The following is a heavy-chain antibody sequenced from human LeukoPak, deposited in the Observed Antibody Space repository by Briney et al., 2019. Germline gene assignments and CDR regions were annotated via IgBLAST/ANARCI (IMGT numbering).Heavy chain of an antibody. V-gene: IGHV1-8*01. CDR2: INPNSGNS. D-gene: IGHD3-22*01. J-gene: IGHJ4*02. CDR1: GYTFTSYD. CDR3: ARVGSAYYDSRGYYVYYFDY. Sequence: ASVKVSCKASGYTFTSYDINWVRQATGQGLEWMGWINPNSGNSGSAQKFQGRVTMTRDTSISTAYMELSSLTSEDTAVYYCARVGSAYYDSRGYYVYYFDYWGQGTLVTVSS.